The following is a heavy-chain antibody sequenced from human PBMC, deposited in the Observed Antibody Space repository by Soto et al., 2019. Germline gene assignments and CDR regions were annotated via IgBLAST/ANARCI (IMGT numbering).Heavy chain of an antibody. CDR1: GFTASSHY. J-gene: IGHJ6*02. D-gene: IGHD2-2*01. CDR3: ARVGYCSSTSCAALGYYGKDV. V-gene: IGHV3-53*01. Sequence: PAWSLRLSCASSGFTASSHYMTWVRQAPVKGIEGVSVIYSGGSTYYADSVKGRFTISRDNYKNTLYLQINSLRAEDTAVYYCARVGYCSSTSCAALGYYGKDVWGQGTTHTVTS. CDR2: IYSGGST.